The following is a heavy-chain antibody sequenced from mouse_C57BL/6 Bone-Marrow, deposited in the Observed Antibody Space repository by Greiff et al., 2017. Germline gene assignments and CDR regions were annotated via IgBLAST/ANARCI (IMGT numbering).Heavy chain of an antibody. D-gene: IGHD2-5*01. V-gene: IGHV1-55*01. CDR3: ARPYYSIYWYFDV. Sequence: QVQLQQPGAELVKPGASVKMSCKASGYTFTSYWITWVKQRPGQGLEWIGDIYPGSGSTNYNEKFKSKATLTVATSSSTAYMQLSSLTSEDSAVYYCARPYYSIYWYFDVWGTGTTVTVSS. CDR2: IYPGSGST. CDR1: GYTFTSYW. J-gene: IGHJ1*03.